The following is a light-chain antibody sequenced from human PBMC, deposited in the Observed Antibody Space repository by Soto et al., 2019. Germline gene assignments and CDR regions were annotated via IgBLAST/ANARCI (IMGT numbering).Light chain of an antibody. CDR3: RQYGSSPT. Sequence: EIVLTQSPGTLSLSPGERATLSCRASQCVSSSYLAWYQQKPGQALRLLIYGASSRATGIPDRFSGSGSGTDFTLTISRLEPEDFAVYYCRQYGSSPTFGQGTKVEIK. V-gene: IGKV3-20*01. CDR1: QCVSSSY. CDR2: GAS. J-gene: IGKJ1*01.